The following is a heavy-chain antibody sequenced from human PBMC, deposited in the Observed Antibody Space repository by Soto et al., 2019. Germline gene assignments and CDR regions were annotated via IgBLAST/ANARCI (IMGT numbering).Heavy chain of an antibody. J-gene: IGHJ4*02. CDR1: GFTFSSYA. CDR3: GRWTSTSCHLGSDY. V-gene: IGHV3-30-3*01. D-gene: IGHD2-2*01. CDR2: ISHDGINK. Sequence: QVLLVDSGGGVVQPGRSLRLSCAASGFTFSSYAMNWVRQAQGKGLEWVALISHDGINKYYADSVGGRFTISRDSSTNTLYLQRNSMRAADTAVYYCGRWTSTSCHLGSDYWGQGTLVPVST.